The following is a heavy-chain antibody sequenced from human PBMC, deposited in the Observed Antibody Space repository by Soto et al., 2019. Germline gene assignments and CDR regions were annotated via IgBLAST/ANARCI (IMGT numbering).Heavy chain of an antibody. CDR1: GFTLSGSA. CDR2: IRSKANSYAT. D-gene: IGHD3-22*01. CDR3: TRPMGEVTYCDSSGSLDY. Sequence: PRGSLRLSCAASGFTLSGSAMHWVRQASGKGLEWVGRIRSKANSYATAYAASVKGRFTISRDDSKNTAYLQMNSLKTEDTAVYYCTRPMGEVTYCDSSGSLDYWGQGTLVTVSS. J-gene: IGHJ4*02. V-gene: IGHV3-73*01.